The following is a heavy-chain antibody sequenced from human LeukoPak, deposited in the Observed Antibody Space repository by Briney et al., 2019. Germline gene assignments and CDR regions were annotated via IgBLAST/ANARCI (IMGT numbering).Heavy chain of an antibody. V-gene: IGHV4-39*07. CDR1: GGSISSSSYY. CDR3: AREGGGYSSSWPFDY. J-gene: IGHJ4*02. D-gene: IGHD6-13*01. Sequence: SETLSLTCTVSGGSISSSSYYWGWIRQPPGKGLEWIGSIYCSGSTYYNPSLKSRVTISVDTSKNQFSLKLGSVTAADTAVYYCAREGGGYSSSWPFDYWGRGTLVTVSS. CDR2: IYCSGST.